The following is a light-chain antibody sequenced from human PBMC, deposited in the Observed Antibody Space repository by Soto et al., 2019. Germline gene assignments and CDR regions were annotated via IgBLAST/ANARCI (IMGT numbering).Light chain of an antibody. CDR2: EVF. CDR3: CSYTTTSTFF. CDR1: NSDVGAYNY. V-gene: IGLV2-14*03. Sequence: QSALTQPASVSGSPGQSITISCTGTNSDVGAYNYVSWYQQHPGKVPKLMIYEVFRRPSGISDRFSGSKSGNTASLTISGLQAEDEADYYCCSYTTTSTFFFGGGTKLTVL. J-gene: IGLJ2*01.